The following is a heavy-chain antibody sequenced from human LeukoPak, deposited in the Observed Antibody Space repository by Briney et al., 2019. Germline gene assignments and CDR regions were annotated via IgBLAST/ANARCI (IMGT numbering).Heavy chain of an antibody. J-gene: IGHJ4*02. CDR2: ISAYNGNT. CDR1: GYTFTTYG. CDR3: AKGDSSGYYTIDY. V-gene: IGHV1-18*04. D-gene: IGHD3-22*01. Sequence: ASVKVSCKASGYTFTTYGISWVRQAPGQGLEWMGWISAYNGNTNYAQKLQGRVTMTTDTSTSTAYMELSSLRSEDTAVYYCAKGDSSGYYTIDYWGQGTLVTVSS.